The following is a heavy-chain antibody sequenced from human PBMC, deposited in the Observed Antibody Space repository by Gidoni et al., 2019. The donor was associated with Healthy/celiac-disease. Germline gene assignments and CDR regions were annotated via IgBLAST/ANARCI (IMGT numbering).Heavy chain of an antibody. D-gene: IGHD3-16*02. CDR1: GGTFTSYA. CDR3: ARGGDPYDYVWGSYRNFDY. CDR2: INPIFGTA. J-gene: IGHJ4*02. Sequence: QVQLVQSGAEVKKPGSSVKFSCKAPGGTFTSYAISWVRQAPGQGLEWMGGINPIFGTANYAQKFQGRVTITADESTSTAYMELSSLGSEDTAVYYCARGGDPYDYVWGSYRNFDYWGQGTLVTVSS. V-gene: IGHV1-69*01.